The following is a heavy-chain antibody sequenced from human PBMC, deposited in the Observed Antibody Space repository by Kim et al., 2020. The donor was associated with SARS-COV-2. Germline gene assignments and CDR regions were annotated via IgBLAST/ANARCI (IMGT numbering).Heavy chain of an antibody. Sequence: SETLSLTCTVSGGSISTKDYYWSWIRQHPGKGPEWIGFISYSGDPNYNPALKSRVTISVDTSKNQFSLKLNSVTAADTAVYFCARSPAWHGFDPWGQGILVSVSS. CDR1: GGSISTKDYY. V-gene: IGHV4-31*03. CDR2: ISYSGDP. CDR3: ARSPAWHGFDP. D-gene: IGHD2-2*01. J-gene: IGHJ5*02.